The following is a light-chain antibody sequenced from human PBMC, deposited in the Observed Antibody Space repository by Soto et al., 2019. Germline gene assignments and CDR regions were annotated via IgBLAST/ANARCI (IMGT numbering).Light chain of an antibody. Sequence: QSVLTQPPSVSGAPGQRVTISCTGNSSNIGAGYDVHWYQQLPGTAPKLLIYGNSNRPSGVPDRFSGSKSGTAASLALTGLQAEDEADYYCQSYDSSLSGYVFGTGTKVTVL. CDR2: GNS. V-gene: IGLV1-40*01. CDR1: SSNIGAGYD. J-gene: IGLJ1*01. CDR3: QSYDSSLSGYV.